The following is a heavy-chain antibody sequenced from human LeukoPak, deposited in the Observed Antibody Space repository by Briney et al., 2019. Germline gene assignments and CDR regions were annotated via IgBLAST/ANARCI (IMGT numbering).Heavy chain of an antibody. J-gene: IGHJ3*02. V-gene: IGHV3-11*04. CDR1: GFTFSDYY. D-gene: IGHD6-6*01. Sequence: GGSLRLSCAASGFTFSDYYISWIRQAPGKGLEWVSYISSSGSTIYYADSVKGRFTISRDNAKNSLYLQMNSLRAEDTAVYYCAREARTVEYSSSSNAFDIWGQGTMVTVSS. CDR2: ISSSGSTI. CDR3: AREARTVEYSSSSNAFDI.